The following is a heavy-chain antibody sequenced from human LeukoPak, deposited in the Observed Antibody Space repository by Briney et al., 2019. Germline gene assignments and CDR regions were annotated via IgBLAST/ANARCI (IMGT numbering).Heavy chain of an antibody. J-gene: IGHJ2*01. D-gene: IGHD6-6*01. CDR1: GYSISSGYY. Sequence: SETLSLTCTVSGYSISSGYYWGWIRQPPGKGLEWIGSIYHSGSTYYNPSLKSRVTISVDTSKNQFSLKLSSVTAADTAVYYCARTSIDWYFDLWGRGTLVTVSS. CDR2: IYHSGST. V-gene: IGHV4-38-2*02. CDR3: ARTSIDWYFDL.